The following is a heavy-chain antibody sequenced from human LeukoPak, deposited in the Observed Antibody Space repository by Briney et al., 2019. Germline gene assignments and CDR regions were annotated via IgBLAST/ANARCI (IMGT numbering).Heavy chain of an antibody. D-gene: IGHD6-6*01. CDR3: ARKYSSSSLWFDP. J-gene: IGHJ5*02. CDR2: MNPNSGNT. V-gene: IGHV1-8*01. Sequence: ASVKVSCKASGYTFTSYDINWVRQATGQGLEWMGWMNPNSGNTGYAQKFQGRVTMTRNTSISTAYMELRSLRSEDTAVYYCARKYSSSSLWFDPWGQGTLVTVSS. CDR1: GYTFTSYD.